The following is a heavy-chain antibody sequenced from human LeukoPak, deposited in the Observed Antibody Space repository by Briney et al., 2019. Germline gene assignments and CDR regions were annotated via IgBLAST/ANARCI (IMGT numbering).Heavy chain of an antibody. Sequence: SETLSLTCTVSGGSISSYYWSWIRQPPGKGLEWIGYIYCSGSTNYNPSLKSRVTISVDTSKNQFSLKLSSVTAADTAVYYCARDSDDSSGYYHGYFQHWGQGTLVTVSS. CDR2: IYCSGST. CDR3: ARDSDDSSGYYHGYFQH. J-gene: IGHJ1*01. V-gene: IGHV4-59*01. D-gene: IGHD3-22*01. CDR1: GGSISSYY.